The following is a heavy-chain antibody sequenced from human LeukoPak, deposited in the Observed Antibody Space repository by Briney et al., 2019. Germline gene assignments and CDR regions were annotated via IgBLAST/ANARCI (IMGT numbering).Heavy chain of an antibody. J-gene: IGHJ4*02. D-gene: IGHD3-22*01. V-gene: IGHV3-23*01. CDR1: GFTFSSYA. CDR3: AKDWGITMIVGGSYFDY. Sequence: TGGSLRLSCAASGFTFSSYAMSWVRQAPGKGLEWVSAISGSGGSTYYADSVKGRFTISRDNSKNTLYLQMNSLRAEDTAVYYCAKDWGITMIVGGSYFDYWGQGTLVTVSS. CDR2: ISGSGGST.